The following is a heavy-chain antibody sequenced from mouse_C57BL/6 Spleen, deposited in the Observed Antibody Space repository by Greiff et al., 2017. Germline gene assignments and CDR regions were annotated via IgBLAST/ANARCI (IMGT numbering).Heavy chain of an antibody. J-gene: IGHJ1*03. D-gene: IGHD2-3*01. Sequence: VQLQQPGAELVRPGSSVKLSCKASGYTFTSYWMHWVKQRPIQGLEWIGNIDPSDSETHYNQKFKDKATLTVDKSSSTGYMQLSSLTSEDSAVYYCARGDGYLWYFDVWGTGTTVTVSS. CDR1: GYTFTSYW. CDR2: IDPSDSET. V-gene: IGHV1-52*01. CDR3: ARGDGYLWYFDV.